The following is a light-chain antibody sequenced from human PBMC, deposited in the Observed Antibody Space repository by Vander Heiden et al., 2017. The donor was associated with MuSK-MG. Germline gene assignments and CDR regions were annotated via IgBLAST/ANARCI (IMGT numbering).Light chain of an antibody. J-gene: IGKJ2*01. V-gene: IGKV1-39*01. CDR3: QQSYSLPPTT. CDR1: QSINTF. Sequence: DIQMTQSPSSLSASIGDRVSITCRASQSINTFLNWYQQKPGKAPNLLIYGASTLHSGVPSRFSGSGSETHFTLTISNLQVEDFATYYCQQSYSLPPTTFGQGTKLDIK. CDR2: GAS.